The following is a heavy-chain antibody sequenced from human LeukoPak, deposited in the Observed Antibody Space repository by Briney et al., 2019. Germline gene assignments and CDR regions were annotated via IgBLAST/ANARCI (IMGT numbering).Heavy chain of an antibody. CDR2: TIPIFGTA. CDR3: AREYYYDSSGYTSYYFDY. D-gene: IGHD3-22*01. V-gene: IGHV1-69*05. Sequence: SVKVSCKASGGTFSSYAISWVRQAPGQGLEWMGGTIPIFGTANYPQEFQGRVTITTDESTSTAYMELSSLRSEDTAVYYWAREYYYDSSGYTSYYFDYWGQGTLVTVSS. J-gene: IGHJ4*02. CDR1: GGTFSSYA.